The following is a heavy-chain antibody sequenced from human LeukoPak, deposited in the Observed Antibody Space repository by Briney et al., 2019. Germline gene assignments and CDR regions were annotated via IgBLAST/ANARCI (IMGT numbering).Heavy chain of an antibody. J-gene: IGHJ4*02. V-gene: IGHV3-48*01. D-gene: IGHD2-21*02. CDR2: ISSSSSTI. Sequence: GGSLRLSCEASGFTFSLYSMNWVRQAPGKGLEWVSYISSSSSTIYYADSVKGRFTISRDNAEKSLFLQMNSLRAEDTAIYYCVRDFYCGGDCYRLHDYWGQGTLVAVSS. CDR1: GFTFSLYS. CDR3: VRDFYCGGDCYRLHDY.